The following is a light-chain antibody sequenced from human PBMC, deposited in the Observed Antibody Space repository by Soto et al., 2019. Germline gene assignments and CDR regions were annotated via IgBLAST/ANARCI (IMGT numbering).Light chain of an antibody. CDR3: QQYAGPPTT. J-gene: IGKJ5*01. CDR2: GAS. V-gene: IGKV3-20*01. Sequence: EIVLTQSPGTLFLSPGDRATLSCRASQTVSNNYLAWCQQKPGQAPRVIMYGASRRATGIPDRFSGGGSGTDFTLTISRLEPEDFAVYFCQQYAGPPTTFGQGTRLEIK. CDR1: QTVSNNY.